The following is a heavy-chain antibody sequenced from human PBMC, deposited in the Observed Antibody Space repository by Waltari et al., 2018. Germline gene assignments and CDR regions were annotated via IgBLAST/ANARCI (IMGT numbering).Heavy chain of an antibody. Sequence: EVQLVQSGGGLVRPGGSLRLSCVGSGFTFNHYWIAWVRQAAGGGVEGVANIMKDGSTKQYVESVRGRFSISRDNAKNSGYLQLNSLRVEDTAVYYCARDRDFSTLDVWGQGTTVTVSS. J-gene: IGHJ3*01. D-gene: IGHD2-21*02. CDR2: IMKDGSTK. CDR1: GFTFNHYW. CDR3: ARDRDFSTLDV. V-gene: IGHV3-7*01.